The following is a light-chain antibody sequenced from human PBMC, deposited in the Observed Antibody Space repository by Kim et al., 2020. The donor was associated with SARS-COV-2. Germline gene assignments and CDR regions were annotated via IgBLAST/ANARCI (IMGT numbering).Light chain of an antibody. V-gene: IGLV2-14*03. CDR2: DVT. CDR1: RSDVGGYNY. Sequence: GQSIHLSGTGTRSDVGGYNYVSWYQHHPGKAPKLMIYDVTNRPSGVSNRFSGSKSGKTASLTISGLQAEDEADYYCSSYTTTNTLIFGGGTQLTVL. CDR3: SSYTTTNTLI. J-gene: IGLJ2*01.